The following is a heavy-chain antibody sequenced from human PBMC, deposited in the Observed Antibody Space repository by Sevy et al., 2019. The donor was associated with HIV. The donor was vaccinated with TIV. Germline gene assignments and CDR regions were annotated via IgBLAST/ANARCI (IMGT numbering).Heavy chain of an antibody. J-gene: IGHJ4*02. V-gene: IGHV3-7*01. CDR3: ARGVGLDC. CDR2: IRPDGSDK. Sequence: GGCLRLSCAASGFTFSPYWMTWVRQAPGKGLEWVANIRPDGSDKYYVDSVKGRFTISRDNAKNSLYPQMNSLRADDTAMYYCARGVGLDCWGQGALVTVSS. CDR1: GFTFSPYW. D-gene: IGHD1-26*01.